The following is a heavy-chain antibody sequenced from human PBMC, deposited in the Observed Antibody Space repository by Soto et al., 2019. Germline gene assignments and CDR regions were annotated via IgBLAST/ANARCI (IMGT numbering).Heavy chain of an antibody. V-gene: IGHV1-2*04. CDR3: AREGYSSSSVVTNYYYYYMDV. J-gene: IGHJ6*03. CDR2: INPNSGGT. Sequence: ASVKVSCKASGYTFTGYYMHWVRQAPGQGLEWMGWINPNSGGTNYAQKFQGWVTMTRDTSISTAYMELSRLRSDDTAVYYCAREGYSSSSVVTNYYYYYMDVWGKGTTVTVSS. CDR1: GYTFTGYY. D-gene: IGHD6-6*01.